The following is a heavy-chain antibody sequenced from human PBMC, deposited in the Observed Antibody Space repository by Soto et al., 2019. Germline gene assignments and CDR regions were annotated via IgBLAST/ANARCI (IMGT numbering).Heavy chain of an antibody. CDR2: IFSNDEK. CDR3: ARTPHIAADDPYGMDV. Sequence: GSGPTLVNPTETLTLTCTVSGFSLSNARMGVSWIRQPPGKALEWLAHIFSNDEKSYSTSLKSRLTISKDTSKSQVVLTMTNMDPVDTATYYCARTPHIAADDPYGMDVWGQGTTVTVS. D-gene: IGHD6-6*01. V-gene: IGHV2-26*01. CDR1: GFSLSNARMG. J-gene: IGHJ6*02.